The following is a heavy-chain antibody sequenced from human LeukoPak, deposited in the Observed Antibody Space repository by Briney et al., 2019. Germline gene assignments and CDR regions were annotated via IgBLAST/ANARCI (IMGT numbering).Heavy chain of an antibody. Sequence: SETLSLTCTVSGYSISSGYYWGWIRQPPGKGLEWIGSIYHSGSTYYNPSLKSRVTISVDTSKNQFSLKLSSVTAADTAVYYCARDFSRAMDVDYWGQGTLVTVSS. V-gene: IGHV4-38-2*02. D-gene: IGHD5-18*01. CDR3: ARDFSRAMDVDY. J-gene: IGHJ4*02. CDR2: IYHSGST. CDR1: GYSISSGYY.